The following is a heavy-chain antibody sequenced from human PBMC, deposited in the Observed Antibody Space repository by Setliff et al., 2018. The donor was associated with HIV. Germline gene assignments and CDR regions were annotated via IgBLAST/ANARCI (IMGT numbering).Heavy chain of an antibody. CDR3: ARDQADVYNYLLSGAFDF. J-gene: IGHJ3*01. V-gene: IGHV4-61*02. D-gene: IGHD3-10*01. Sequence: ASETLSLTCTVSGASISSGNYYWSWIRQPAGKGLEWIGRIYTSGSTNDNPSLKSRVSISLDTFKNQFSLKLSSVTAADTAVYYCARDQADVYNYLLSGAFDFRGQGAMVTVSS. CDR2: IYTSGST. CDR1: GASISSGNYY.